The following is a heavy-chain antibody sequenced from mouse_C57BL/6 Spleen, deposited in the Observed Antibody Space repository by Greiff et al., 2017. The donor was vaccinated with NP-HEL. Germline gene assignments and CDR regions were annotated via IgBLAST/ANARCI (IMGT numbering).Heavy chain of an antibody. Sequence: QVQLQQSGAELVKPGASVKISCKASGYAFSSYWMNWMKQRPGKGLEWIGQIYPGDGDTNYNGKFKGKATLTADKSSSTAYMQLSSLTSEDSAVYFCARSSYYGSSYDYAMDYWGQGTSVTVSS. V-gene: IGHV1-80*01. J-gene: IGHJ4*01. CDR2: IYPGDGDT. CDR1: GYAFSSYW. CDR3: ARSSYYGSSYDYAMDY. D-gene: IGHD1-1*01.